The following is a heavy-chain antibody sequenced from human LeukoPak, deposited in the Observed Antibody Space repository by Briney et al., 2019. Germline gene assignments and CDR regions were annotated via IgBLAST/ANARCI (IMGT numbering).Heavy chain of an antibody. V-gene: IGHV4-59*08. Sequence: SETLSLTCSVSGGSISTYYWNWIRQSPGKGLEWIGYIYDSGSTNYNPSLKSRVSISVDTSKNQFSLGLSSVTAADTAVYYCARHGYSYGPYYMDVWGKGTTVTVSS. D-gene: IGHD5-18*01. J-gene: IGHJ6*03. CDR2: IYDSGST. CDR1: GGSISTYY. CDR3: ARHGYSYGPYYMDV.